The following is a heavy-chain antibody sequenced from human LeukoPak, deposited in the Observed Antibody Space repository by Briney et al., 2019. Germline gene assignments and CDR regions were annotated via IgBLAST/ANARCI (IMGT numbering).Heavy chain of an antibody. J-gene: IGHJ6*02. D-gene: IGHD5-12*01. Sequence: EASVKVSCKASGYTFTGYYMHWVRQAPGQGLEWMGWISPNSGGTNYAQKFQGRVTMTRDTSISTAYMELSRLRSDDTAVYYCARGRGYSGTPEHHYGIDVWGQGTTVTVSS. CDR2: ISPNSGGT. CDR3: ARGRGYSGTPEHHYGIDV. V-gene: IGHV1-2*02. CDR1: GYTFTGYY.